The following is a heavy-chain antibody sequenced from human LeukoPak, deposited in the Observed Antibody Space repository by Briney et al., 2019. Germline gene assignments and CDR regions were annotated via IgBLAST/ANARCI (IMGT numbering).Heavy chain of an antibody. V-gene: IGHV4-59*01. Sequence: SETLSLTCTVSGGSISSYYWSWLRQPPGKGLEWIGYIYYSGSTNYNPSLKSRVTISVDTSKNQFSLKLSSVTAADTAVYYCARSGWYPDDAFDIWGQGTMVTVSS. CDR3: ARSGWYPDDAFDI. J-gene: IGHJ3*02. D-gene: IGHD6-19*01. CDR2: IYYSGST. CDR1: GGSISSYY.